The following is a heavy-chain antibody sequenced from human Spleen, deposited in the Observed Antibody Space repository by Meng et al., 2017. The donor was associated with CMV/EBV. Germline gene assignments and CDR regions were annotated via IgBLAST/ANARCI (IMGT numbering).Heavy chain of an antibody. CDR3: ARVNIVLMVYGGGFDP. CDR2: IGTAGDT. J-gene: IGHJ5*02. D-gene: IGHD2-8*01. Sequence: GGSLRLSCAASGFTFSSYDMHWVRQATGKGLEWVSAIGTAGDTYYPGSVKGRFTISSENAKNSLYLQMNSLRAGDTAVYYCARVNIVLMVYGGGFDPWGQGTLVTVSS. CDR1: GFTFSSYD. V-gene: IGHV3-13*01.